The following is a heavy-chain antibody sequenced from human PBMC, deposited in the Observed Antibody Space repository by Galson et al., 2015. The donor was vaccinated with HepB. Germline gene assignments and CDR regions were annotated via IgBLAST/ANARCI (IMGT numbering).Heavy chain of an antibody. Sequence: PALVKPTQTLTLTCTFSGFSLSTSGVGVGWIRQPPGKALEWLALIYWNDDKRYSPSLKTRLTITKDTSKNQVILTMTNMDPVDTGTYYCAHSRKLGMNFDYWGQGTLVTVSP. J-gene: IGHJ4*02. D-gene: IGHD7-27*01. CDR2: IYWNDDK. CDR1: GFSLSTSGVG. CDR3: AHSRKLGMNFDY. V-gene: IGHV2-5*01.